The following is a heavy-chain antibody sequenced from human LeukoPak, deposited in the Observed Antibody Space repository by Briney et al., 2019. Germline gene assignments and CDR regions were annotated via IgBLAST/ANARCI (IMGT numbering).Heavy chain of an antibody. D-gene: IGHD5-12*01. V-gene: IGHV3-7*01. CDR1: GFTFSSYW. CDR2: IKQDGSEK. J-gene: IGHJ4*02. CDR3: ARVRWDIVATISSHCFDY. Sequence: PGGSLRLSCAASGFTFSSYWMSWVRQAPGKGLEWVANIKQDGSEKYYVDSVKGRFTISRDNAKNSLYLQMNSLRAEDTAVYYCARVRWDIVATISSHCFDYWGQGTLVTVSS.